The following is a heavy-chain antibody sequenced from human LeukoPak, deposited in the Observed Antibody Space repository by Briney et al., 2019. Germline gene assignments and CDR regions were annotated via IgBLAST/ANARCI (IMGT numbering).Heavy chain of an antibody. CDR2: MNDDGSST. Sequence: GGSLRLSCVVSGFTFTRHWMHWVRQAPGKGLVWVSRMNDDGSSTSYAEAMKGRFTISRDNAKNTLYLHMSNLRAEDTAVYYCAREAYGPDYYMDVWGKGTTVTISS. CDR1: GFTFTRHW. V-gene: IGHV3-74*01. CDR3: AREAYGPDYYMDV. J-gene: IGHJ6*03. D-gene: IGHD3-10*01.